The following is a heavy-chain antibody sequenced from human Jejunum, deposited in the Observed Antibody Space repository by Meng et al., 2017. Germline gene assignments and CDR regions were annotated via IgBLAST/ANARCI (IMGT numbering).Heavy chain of an antibody. J-gene: IGHJ4*02. CDR2: MDYRGST. CDR1: GGALVSGEYF. Sequence: GRLPGTAPGLVKPSKTLSLTCTVSGGALVSGEYFWSWIRQPPGKGLEWIGYMDYRGSTFYTPSLKSRVTISVDTSKNQFSLKLSSVTAADTAVYFCARGELLWDYWGQGTLVTVSS. CDR3: ARGELLWDY. V-gene: IGHV4-30-4*01. D-gene: IGHD2-2*01.